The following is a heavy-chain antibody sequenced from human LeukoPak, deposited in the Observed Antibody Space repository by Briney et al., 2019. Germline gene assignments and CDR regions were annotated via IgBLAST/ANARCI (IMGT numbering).Heavy chain of an antibody. Sequence: PSETLSLTCTVSGGSISSYYWSWIRQPAGKGLEWIGRIYTSGSTNYSPSLKSRVTMSVDTSKNQFSLKLSSVTAADTAVYYCASGYDILTGYPRAYYFDYWGQGTLVTVSS. J-gene: IGHJ4*02. V-gene: IGHV4-4*07. CDR2: IYTSGST. CDR1: GGSISSYY. D-gene: IGHD3-9*01. CDR3: ASGYDILTGYPRAYYFDY.